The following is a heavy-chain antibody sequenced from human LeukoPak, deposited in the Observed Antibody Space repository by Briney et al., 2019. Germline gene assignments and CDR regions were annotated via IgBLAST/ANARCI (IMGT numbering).Heavy chain of an antibody. D-gene: IGHD4-17*01. CDR2: IWYDGSNK. CDR3: AKTTTDYGDYRTY. J-gene: IGHJ4*02. Sequence: GGSLRLSCAASGFTFSSYGMHWVRQAPGKGLEWVAVIWYDGSNKYYADSVKGRFTISRDNSKSTLYLQMTSLRAGDTAVYYCAKTTTDYGDYRTYWGLGTQVTVSS. V-gene: IGHV3-33*06. CDR1: GFTFSSYG.